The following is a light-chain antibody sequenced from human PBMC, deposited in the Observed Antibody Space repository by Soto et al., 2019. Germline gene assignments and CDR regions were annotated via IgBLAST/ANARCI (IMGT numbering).Light chain of an antibody. V-gene: IGLV4-69*01. J-gene: IGLJ3*02. CDR3: QTWGTGTWV. Sequence: QAVVTQSPSASASLGDSVKLTCSLSSGHSTYAIAWHQQQPEKGPRYLMKLNSDGSHSKGDGIPDRFSGSSSGAERYLTISSLQSEDEADNYCQTWGTGTWVFGGGTKVTVL. CDR1: SGHSTYA. CDR2: LNSDGSH.